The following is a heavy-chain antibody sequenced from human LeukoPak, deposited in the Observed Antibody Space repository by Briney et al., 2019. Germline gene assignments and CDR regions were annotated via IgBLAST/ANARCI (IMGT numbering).Heavy chain of an antibody. J-gene: IGHJ4*02. Sequence: SQTLSLTCTVSGGSISSGSYYWSWIRQPAGKGLEWIGRIYTSGSTNYNPSLKSRVTISVDTSKNQFSLKLSSVTAADTAVYYCARGNSGSYSAETSAFSHRFDYWGQGTLVTVSS. V-gene: IGHV4-61*02. CDR3: ARGNSGSYSAETSAFSHRFDY. CDR2: IYTSGST. D-gene: IGHD1-26*01. CDR1: GGSISSGSYY.